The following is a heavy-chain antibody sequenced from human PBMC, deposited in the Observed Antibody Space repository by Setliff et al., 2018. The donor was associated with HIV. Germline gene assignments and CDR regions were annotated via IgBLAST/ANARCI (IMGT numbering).Heavy chain of an antibody. V-gene: IGHV1-46*01. CDR2: IIPSGGGT. CDR1: GYTLSEVS. D-gene: IGHD7-27*01. Sequence: ASVKVSCKLSGYTLSEVSMHWVRQAPGQGLEWMGIIIPSGGGTSYAQKFQGRVTMTRDTSTSTVYMELSSLRSEDTAVYYCARVHFLTGDRASDAFDIWGQGTMVTVSS. J-gene: IGHJ3*02. CDR3: ARVHFLTGDRASDAFDI.